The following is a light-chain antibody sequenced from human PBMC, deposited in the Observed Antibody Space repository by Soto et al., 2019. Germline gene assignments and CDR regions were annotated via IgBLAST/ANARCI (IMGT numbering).Light chain of an antibody. Sequence: QSALPQPASVSGSPEQSITISCTGTSSDFGGYNYVSWYQQHPGKAPKLMIYDVSNRPSGVSNRFSGSKSGNTASLTISGLQAEDEADYYCSSYTSSSTFVVFGGGTKVTVL. CDR3: SSYTSSSTFVV. CDR1: SSDFGGYNY. J-gene: IGLJ2*01. CDR2: DVS. V-gene: IGLV2-14*01.